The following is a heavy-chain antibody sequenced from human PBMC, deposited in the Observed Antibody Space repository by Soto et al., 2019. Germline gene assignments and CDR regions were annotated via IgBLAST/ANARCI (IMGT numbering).Heavy chain of an antibody. CDR2: IGAGDGKT. CDR3: VRDYASDSGVHLDF. CDR1: GYRFTHYV. Sequence: QVQLVQSGTEVKKPGASVKVSCKASGYRFTHYVIHWVRQAPGQRLEWMGWIGAGDGKTYYSQNFQGRVTITKDTSASTAYMELISLISEATAVYYCVRDYASDSGVHLDFWGQGTLVTVSS. D-gene: IGHD3-22*01. V-gene: IGHV1-3*01. J-gene: IGHJ4*02.